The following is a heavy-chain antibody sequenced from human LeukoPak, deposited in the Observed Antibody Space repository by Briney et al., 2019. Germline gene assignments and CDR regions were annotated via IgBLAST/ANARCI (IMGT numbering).Heavy chain of an antibody. Sequence: SETLSLTCSVFGGSVSSGSYYWSWIRQSPGKGLEWIGCIYYSGSTNYNPSLRGRVAVSIDTSKNHFSLRLISVTAADTAIYYCARAPGIVGTTPFGNYWGRGTLVTVSS. J-gene: IGHJ4*02. V-gene: IGHV4-61*03. CDR3: ARAPGIVGTTPFGNY. CDR1: GGSVSSGSYY. D-gene: IGHD1-26*01. CDR2: IYYSGST.